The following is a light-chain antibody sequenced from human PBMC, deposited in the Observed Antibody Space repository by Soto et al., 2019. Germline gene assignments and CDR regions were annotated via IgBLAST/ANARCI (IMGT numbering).Light chain of an antibody. Sequence: EIVLTHSPATLSLSPGERATLSWRASQSVSSYLAWYQQKPGQAPRLLIYDASNRATGIPARFSGSGSGTDFTLTISSLEPEDFAVYYCQQRSNWPPITFGQGTRLEIK. CDR2: DAS. V-gene: IGKV3-11*01. J-gene: IGKJ5*01. CDR3: QQRSNWPPIT. CDR1: QSVSSY.